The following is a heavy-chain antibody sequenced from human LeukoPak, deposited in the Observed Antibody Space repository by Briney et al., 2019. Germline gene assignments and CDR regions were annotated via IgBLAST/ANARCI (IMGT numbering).Heavy chain of an antibody. D-gene: IGHD3-3*01. J-gene: IGHJ4*02. CDR1: GRTLSVLT. Sequence: VASVKVSCKVSGRTLSVLTMHGVRQAPGKGIDSLGCLDPGNGDIIYAQKFQGRVTMTDDASSDTAYMALSSRISEHTAVYYCAARGLYDLLPYWGQGTLVTVSS. CDR3: AARGLYDLLPY. CDR2: LDPGNGDI. V-gene: IGHV1-24*01.